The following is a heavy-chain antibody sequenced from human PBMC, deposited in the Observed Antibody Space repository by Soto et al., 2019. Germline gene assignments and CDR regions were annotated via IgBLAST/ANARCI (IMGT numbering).Heavy chain of an antibody. CDR1: GFTVSSNY. D-gene: IGHD4-17*01. J-gene: IGHJ4*02. CDR2: IYSDEST. V-gene: IGHV3-66*04. Sequence: PGGSLRLSCAVSGFTVSSNYMILVRQAPGEALEWVSVIYSDESTYYADSVKGRFTISRDNSKNTLYLQMNSLRAEDTAVYYCARRGGYYGPLDYWGQGTLVTVSS. CDR3: ARRGGYYGPLDY.